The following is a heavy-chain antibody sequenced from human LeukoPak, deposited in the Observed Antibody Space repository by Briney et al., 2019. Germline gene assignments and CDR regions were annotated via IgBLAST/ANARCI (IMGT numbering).Heavy chain of an antibody. CDR1: GGAFSSYA. J-gene: IGHJ4*02. Sequence: GASVKVSCKASGGAFSSYAISWVRQAPGQGLEWMGGIIPIFGTANYAQKCQGRVTITADECTSTAYMELSSLRSEDTAVYYCASTTGPFDYWGQGTLVTVSS. CDR2: IIPIFGTA. CDR3: ASTTGPFDY. D-gene: IGHD1-1*01. V-gene: IGHV1-69*13.